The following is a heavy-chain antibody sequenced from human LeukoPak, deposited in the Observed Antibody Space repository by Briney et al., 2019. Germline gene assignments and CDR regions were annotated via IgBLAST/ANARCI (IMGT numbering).Heavy chain of an antibody. CDR2: IYYSGST. D-gene: IGHD2-2*01. CDR1: GGSISSYY. V-gene: IGHV4-59*08. CDR3: ARLGIGVVPSAMLGDYYFDY. J-gene: IGHJ4*02. Sequence: PSETLSLTCTVTGGSISSYYWSWIRQPPGKGLEWIGYIYYSGSTKYNPSLKSRVTISVDTSKSQFSLKLTSVTAADTAVYYCARLGIGVVPSAMLGDYYFDYWGQGTLVTVSS.